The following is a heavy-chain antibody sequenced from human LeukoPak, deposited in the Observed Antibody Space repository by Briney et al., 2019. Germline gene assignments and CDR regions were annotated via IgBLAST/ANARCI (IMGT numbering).Heavy chain of an antibody. CDR1: GGSISSGSYY. CDR3: ARENPTYAFDI. Sequence: SQTLSLTCTVSGGSISSGSYYWSWIRQPAGKGLEWIGRIYTSGSTNYNPSLKSRVTISVDTSKNQFSLKLSSVTAADTAVYYCARENPTYAFDIWGQGTMVTVSS. J-gene: IGHJ3*02. CDR2: IYTSGST. V-gene: IGHV4-61*02.